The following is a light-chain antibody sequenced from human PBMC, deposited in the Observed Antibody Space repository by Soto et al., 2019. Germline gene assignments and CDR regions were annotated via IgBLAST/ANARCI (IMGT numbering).Light chain of an antibody. CDR1: SSDVGDYNY. CDR2: DVS. J-gene: IGLJ1*01. CDR3: SSYTSSSTPYV. Sequence: QSALTQPASVSGSPGQSITISCTGTSSDVGDYNYVSWYQQHPGKAPKLMIYDVSNRPSGVSNRFSGSKSGNTASLTISGXXXXXXXXXXCSSYTSSSTPYVFGTGTKLTVL. V-gene: IGLV2-14*01.